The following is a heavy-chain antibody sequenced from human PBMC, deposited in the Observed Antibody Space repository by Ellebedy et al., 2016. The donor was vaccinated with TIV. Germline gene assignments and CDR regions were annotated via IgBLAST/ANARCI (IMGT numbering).Heavy chain of an antibody. CDR1: GFTFSSYS. V-gene: IGHV3-48*02. J-gene: IGHJ4*02. Sequence: GESLKISXAASGFTFSSYSMNWVRQAPGKGLEWVSYISSSSSTIYYADSVKGRFTISRDNAKNSLYLQMNSLRDEDTAVYYCARGSEWELLLWDYWGQGTLVTVSS. D-gene: IGHD1-26*01. CDR3: ARGSEWELLLWDY. CDR2: ISSSSSTI.